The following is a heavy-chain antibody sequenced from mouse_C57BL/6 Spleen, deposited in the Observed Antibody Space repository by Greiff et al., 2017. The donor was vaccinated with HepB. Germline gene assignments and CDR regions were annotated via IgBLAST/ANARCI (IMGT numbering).Heavy chain of an antibody. CDR3: ARTDYYGSFSYAMDY. Sequence: DVKLQESGPGLVKPSQSLSLTCSVTGYSITSGYYWNWIRQFPGNKLEWMGYISYDGSNNYNPSLKNRISITRDTSKNQFFLKLNSVTTEDTATYDCARTDYYGSFSYAMDYWGQGTSVTVSS. D-gene: IGHD1-1*01. J-gene: IGHJ4*01. V-gene: IGHV3-6*01. CDR2: ISYDGSN. CDR1: GYSITSGYY.